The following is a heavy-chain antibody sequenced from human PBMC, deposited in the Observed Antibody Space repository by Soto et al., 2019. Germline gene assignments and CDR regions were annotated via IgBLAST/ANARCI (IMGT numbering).Heavy chain of an antibody. Sequence: PWGSLRLSCAASGFTFISYGIHFVRHSPFKWLEWVAVISYDGSNKYYADSVKGRFTISRDNSKNTLYLQMNSLRAEDTAIYYCAKDMDLFIGVVPAATGSFDFWGQGTLVTVSS. CDR1: GFTFISYG. J-gene: IGHJ4*02. D-gene: IGHD2-2*01. V-gene: IGHV3-30*18. CDR3: AKDMDLFIGVVPAATGSFDF. CDR2: ISYDGSNK.